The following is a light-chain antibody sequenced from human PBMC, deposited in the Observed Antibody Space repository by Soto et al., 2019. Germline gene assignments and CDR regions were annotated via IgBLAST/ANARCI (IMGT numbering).Light chain of an antibody. V-gene: IGLV2-14*03. Sequence: QSVLTQPASVSGSTGQSISTSCTGTSSDVGAYNYVSWYQQHPGKAPKLIIYGVNNRPSGISDRFSGSKSGNTASLTISGLRAEDEADYHCISYTSSATYVFGTGTKVTVL. CDR1: SSDVGAYNY. CDR2: GVN. J-gene: IGLJ1*01. CDR3: ISYTSSATYV.